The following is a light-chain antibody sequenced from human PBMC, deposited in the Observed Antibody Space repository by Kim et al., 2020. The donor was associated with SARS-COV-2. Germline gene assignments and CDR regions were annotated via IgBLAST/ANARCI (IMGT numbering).Light chain of an antibody. Sequence: RASQPIRKDFVAWYQQKPDQVPRLLIYHASVRASDIPVRFSVTGSATDFTHTINRLEPEDFAVYYCQRYGGPPPYTFGQGTKLEI. V-gene: IGKV3-20*01. CDR1: QPIRKDF. J-gene: IGKJ2*01. CDR2: HAS. CDR3: QRYGGPPPYT.